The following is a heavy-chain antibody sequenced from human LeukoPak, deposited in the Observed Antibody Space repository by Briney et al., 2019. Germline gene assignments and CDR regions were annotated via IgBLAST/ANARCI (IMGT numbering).Heavy chain of an antibody. CDR2: ISSSSTSYI. Sequence: GGSLRLSCAASGFSFSSYSMNWVRQAPGKGLEWVSSISSSSTSYIYYADSVKGRFTISRDNAKNSPYLQMNSLRAEDTAVYYCARERNWNYRPYFDYWGQGTLVTVSS. D-gene: IGHD1-7*01. CDR3: ARERNWNYRPYFDY. CDR1: GFSFSSYS. J-gene: IGHJ4*02. V-gene: IGHV3-21*01.